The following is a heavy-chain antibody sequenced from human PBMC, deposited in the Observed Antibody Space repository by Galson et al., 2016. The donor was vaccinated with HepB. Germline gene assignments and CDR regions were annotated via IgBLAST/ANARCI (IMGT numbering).Heavy chain of an antibody. J-gene: IGHJ6*02. Sequence: SLRLSCAASGFTFGDYAMSWVRQAPGKGLEWVGFIRGKVYGGTREYAASVKGRFIISRDDSKNIAYLQMDSLKTEDTAVYYCTAARWLQLKDYGLNVWAKGPRSPSP. V-gene: IGHV3-49*04. CDR1: GFTFGDYA. D-gene: IGHD5-24*01. CDR3: TAARWLQLKDYGLNV. CDR2: IRGKVYGGTR.